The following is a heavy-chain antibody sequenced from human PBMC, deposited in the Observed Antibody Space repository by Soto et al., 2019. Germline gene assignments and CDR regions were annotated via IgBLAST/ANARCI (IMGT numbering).Heavy chain of an antibody. CDR2: ISGSGGST. CDR3: AKPPPVAPEYYNWFEP. Sequence: VGSLRLSCASSVFTFSSYAMSCVRQSPGKGLEWVSAISGSGGSTYYADSVKGRFTISRDNSKNTLYLQMNSLRAEDTAVYYCAKPPPVAPEYYNWFEPWGQGTLVIVSS. D-gene: IGHD6-6*01. J-gene: IGHJ5*02. V-gene: IGHV3-23*01. CDR1: VFTFSSYA.